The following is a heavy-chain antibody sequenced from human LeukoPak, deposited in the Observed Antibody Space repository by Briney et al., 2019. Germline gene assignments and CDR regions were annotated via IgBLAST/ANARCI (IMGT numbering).Heavy chain of an antibody. J-gene: IGHJ2*01. Sequence: GASVTVSCKASGYTFISYGISWVRQAPGQGLEWMGWISAYNGNTNYAQKFQGRVTMTTDTSTSTAYMELRSLRSDDTAVYYCARAGTSGSYYWYFDLWGRGTLVTVSS. D-gene: IGHD1-26*01. CDR2: ISAYNGNT. CDR3: ARAGTSGSYYWYFDL. V-gene: IGHV1-18*01. CDR1: GYTFISYG.